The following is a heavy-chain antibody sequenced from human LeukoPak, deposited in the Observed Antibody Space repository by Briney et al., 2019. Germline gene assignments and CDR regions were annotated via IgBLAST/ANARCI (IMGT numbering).Heavy chain of an antibody. D-gene: IGHD3-16*01. CDR2: INEHGTT. V-gene: IGHV3-74*01. CDR3: ARVRGGN. Sequence: PGGSLRLSCAASGFTFSDFWMYWVRQAPGKGLVWILNINEHGTTAYADSVKGRFTISRDNAKNILYLQMNSLRAEDTAVYYCARVRGGNWGQGTLVTVSS. J-gene: IGHJ4*02. CDR1: GFTFSDFW.